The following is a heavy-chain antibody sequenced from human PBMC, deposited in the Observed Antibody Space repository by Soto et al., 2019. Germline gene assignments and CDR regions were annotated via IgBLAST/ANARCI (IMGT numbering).Heavy chain of an antibody. CDR3: ARLGGYYQALDS. Sequence: SETLSLTCTVSDGSISPYYWSWIRQPPGKGLERIGYIYYAGTTTYNPSLKSRVSISVDTSKNEVSLKLTSVTAADTAVYYCARLGGYYQALDSWVQGTVVT. CDR1: DGSISPYY. V-gene: IGHV4-59*08. CDR2: IYYAGTT. D-gene: IGHD3-22*01. J-gene: IGHJ4*02.